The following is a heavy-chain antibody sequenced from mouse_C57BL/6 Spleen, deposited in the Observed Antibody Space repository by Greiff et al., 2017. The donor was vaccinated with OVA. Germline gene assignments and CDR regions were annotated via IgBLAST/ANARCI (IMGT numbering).Heavy chain of an antibody. V-gene: IGHV1-64*01. Sequence: QVQLQQPGAELVKPGASVKLSCKASGYTFTSYWMHWVKQRPGQGLEWIGMIHPNSGSTNYNEKFKSKATLTVDKSSSTAYMQLSSLTSEDSAVYYCARSGGSSYGDYWGQGTTLTVSS. CDR2: IHPNSGST. CDR1: GYTFTSYW. D-gene: IGHD1-1*01. J-gene: IGHJ2*01. CDR3: ARSGGSSYGDY.